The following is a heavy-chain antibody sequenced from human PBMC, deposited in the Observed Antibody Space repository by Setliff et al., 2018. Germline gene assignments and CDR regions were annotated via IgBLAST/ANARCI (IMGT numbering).Heavy chain of an antibody. CDR3: ARAPRYFDPTGSYFDY. D-gene: IGHD3-9*01. Sequence: PSETLSLTCTVSGDSINSYPYYWGWIRQPPGKGLEWIGNIYYTGITYYNPSLKSRVTISVDTSKNHFSLKLNSVTAADTAVYYCARAPRYFDPTGSYFDYWGQGTLVTVSS. J-gene: IGHJ4*02. CDR2: IYYTGIT. V-gene: IGHV4-39*07. CDR1: GDSINSYPYY.